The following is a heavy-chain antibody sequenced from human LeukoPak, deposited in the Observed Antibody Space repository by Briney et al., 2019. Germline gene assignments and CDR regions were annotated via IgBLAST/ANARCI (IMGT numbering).Heavy chain of an antibody. Sequence: GGSLRLSCAASGFIVSSNYMSWVRQAPGKGLEWVSVIYSGGTTYYADSVKGRFTISRDNAKNTLYLQMNTLRVEDTAVYYCTRDLMDYDVSTGLHHYYMDVWGQGTTVTVSS. CDR2: IYSGGTT. V-gene: IGHV3-53*01. CDR3: TRDLMDYDVSTGLHHYYMDV. CDR1: GFIVSSNY. J-gene: IGHJ6*02. D-gene: IGHD3-9*01.